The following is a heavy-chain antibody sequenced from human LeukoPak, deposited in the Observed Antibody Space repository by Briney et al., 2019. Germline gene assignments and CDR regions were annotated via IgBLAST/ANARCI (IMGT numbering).Heavy chain of an antibody. D-gene: IGHD3-3*01. V-gene: IGHV3-23*01. CDR1: GFTFNSYS. Sequence: GFLRLSFAASGFTFNSYSMRWVRPAPGGGLELGLAISGCGGSTYYADSVKGRFTIFRDNSKNTLYLQMNSLRAEDTAVYYCAKNALFGVVISYFDYWGQGTLVTVSS. CDR3: AKNALFGVVISYFDY. CDR2: ISGCGGST. J-gene: IGHJ4*02.